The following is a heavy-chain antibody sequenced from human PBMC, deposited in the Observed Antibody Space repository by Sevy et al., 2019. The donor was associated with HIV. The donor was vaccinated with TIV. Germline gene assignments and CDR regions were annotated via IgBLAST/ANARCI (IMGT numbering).Heavy chain of an antibody. CDR1: GGSFSGYY. V-gene: IGHV4-34*01. J-gene: IGHJ4*02. D-gene: IGHD3-16*01. CDR3: ARCLALPSDYFDY. Sequence: SETLSLTCAVYGGSFSGYYWSWIRQPPGKGLEWIGEINHSGSTNYNPSLKSRVTISVDTSKNQFSLTLSSVTAADTAVYYCARCLALPSDYFDYWGQGTLVTVSS. CDR2: INHSGST.